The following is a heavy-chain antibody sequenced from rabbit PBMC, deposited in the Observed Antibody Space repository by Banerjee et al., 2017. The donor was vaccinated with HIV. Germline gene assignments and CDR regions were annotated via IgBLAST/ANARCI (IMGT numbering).Heavy chain of an antibody. CDR1: GFSFSSSYW. CDR2: IYTGSSGST. CDR3: ARGVGSGYGWGVNL. V-gene: IGHV1S40*01. Sequence: QSLEESGGDLVKPGASLTLTCTASGFSFSSSYWICWVRQAPGKGLEWIACIYTGSSGSTYYASWVNGRFTISKTSSTTVTLQMTSLTAADTATYFCARGVGSGYGWGVNLWGPGTLVTVS. D-gene: IGHD1-1*01. J-gene: IGHJ4*01.